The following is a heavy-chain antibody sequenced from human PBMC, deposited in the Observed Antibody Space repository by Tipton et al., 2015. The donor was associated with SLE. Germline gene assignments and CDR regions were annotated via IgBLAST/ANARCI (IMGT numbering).Heavy chain of an antibody. CDR2: IYHSGST. D-gene: IGHD3-3*01. V-gene: IGHV4-59*01. CDR3: ARQWAQGWSGTYFDS. CDR1: GGSINTYF. Sequence: TLSLTCVVSGGSINTYFWSWIRQPPGKGLEWIGYIYHSGSTNYNPSLKSRVTISVDTSKNQFSLKLSSVTAADTAVYYCARQWAQGWSGTYFDSWGQGARVTVSP. J-gene: IGHJ4*02.